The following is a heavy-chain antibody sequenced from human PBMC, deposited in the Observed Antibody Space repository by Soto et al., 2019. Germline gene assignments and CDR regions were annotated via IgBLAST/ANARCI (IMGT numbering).Heavy chain of an antibody. CDR3: AKDSYYGSGSYYPLPNWFDP. D-gene: IGHD3-10*01. J-gene: IGHJ5*02. CDR2: ISGSGGST. CDR1: GFTFSSYA. Sequence: GGSLRLSCAASGFTFSSYAMSWVRQAPGKGLEWVSAISGSGGSTYYADSVKGRFTISRDNSKNTLYLQMNSLRAEDTAVYYCAKDSYYGSGSYYPLPNWFDPRGQRTLVTVSS. V-gene: IGHV3-23*01.